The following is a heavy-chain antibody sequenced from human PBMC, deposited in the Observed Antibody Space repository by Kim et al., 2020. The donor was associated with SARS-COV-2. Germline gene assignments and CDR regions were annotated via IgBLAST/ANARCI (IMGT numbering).Heavy chain of an antibody. Sequence: GGSLRLSCAASGFTFSSYGMHWVRQAPGKGLEWVAVIWYDGSNKYYADSVKGRFTISRDNSKNTLYLQMNSLRAEDTAVYYCAREELTVTTGRPYYYYGMDVWGQGTTVTVSS. CDR1: GFTFSSYG. D-gene: IGHD4-17*01. V-gene: IGHV3-33*01. CDR2: IWYDGSNK. CDR3: AREELTVTTGRPYYYYGMDV. J-gene: IGHJ6*02.